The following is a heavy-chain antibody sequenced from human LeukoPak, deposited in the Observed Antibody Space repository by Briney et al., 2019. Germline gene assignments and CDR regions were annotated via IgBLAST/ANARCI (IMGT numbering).Heavy chain of an antibody. J-gene: IGHJ4*02. Sequence: NPSETLSLTCTVAGGSISSYYWSWVRQPPGKGLEWIGCIYYIGGTNYNPSLKSRVTISLDTCKNQFSLKLSSVTAADTAVYYCERHGGAYGFDYWGQGTLVTVSS. CDR1: GGSISSYY. CDR2: IYYIGGT. V-gene: IGHV4-59*08. D-gene: IGHD4-17*01. CDR3: ERHGGAYGFDY.